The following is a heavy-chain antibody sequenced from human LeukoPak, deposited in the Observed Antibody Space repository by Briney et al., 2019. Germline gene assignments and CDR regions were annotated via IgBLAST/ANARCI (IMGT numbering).Heavy chain of an antibody. CDR1: GFTFSSYA. J-gene: IGHJ4*02. CDR2: ISYDGSNK. CDR3: ARSSWSLDY. Sequence: GGSLRLSCAASGFTFSSYAMHWVRQAPGKGLEWVAVISYDGSNKYYADSVKGRFTISRDNSKNTLYLQMNSLRAEDTAVYYCARSSWSLDYWGQGTLVTVSS. V-gene: IGHV3-30-3*01. D-gene: IGHD6-13*01.